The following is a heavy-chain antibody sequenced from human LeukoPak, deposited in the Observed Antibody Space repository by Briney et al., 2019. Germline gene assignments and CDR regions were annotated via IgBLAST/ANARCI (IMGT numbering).Heavy chain of an antibody. CDR2: IYYSGST. CDR3: AREGYYGSGSYYSFRSY. J-gene: IGHJ4*02. D-gene: IGHD3-10*01. CDR1: GGSISSSSYY. Sequence: PSQTLSLTCTVSGGSISSSSYYWGWIRQPPGKGLEWIGSIYYSGSTYYNPSLKSRVTISVDTSKNQFSLKLSSVTAADTAVYYCAREGYYGSGSYYSFRSYWGQRTLVTVSS. V-gene: IGHV4-39*07.